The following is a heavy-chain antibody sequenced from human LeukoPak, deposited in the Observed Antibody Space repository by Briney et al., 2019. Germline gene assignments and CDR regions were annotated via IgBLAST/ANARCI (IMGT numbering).Heavy chain of an antibody. V-gene: IGHV1-2*02. CDR1: GYTFTGYY. D-gene: IGHD2-15*01. Sequence: ASVKVSCKASGYTFTGYYMHWVRQAPGQGLEWMGWINPNSGGTNYAQKFQGRVTMTRDTSISTAYMELSSLRSEDTAVYYCARTPGCSGGSCYFNWFDPWGQGTLVTVSS. CDR3: ARTPGCSGGSCYFNWFDP. J-gene: IGHJ5*02. CDR2: INPNSGGT.